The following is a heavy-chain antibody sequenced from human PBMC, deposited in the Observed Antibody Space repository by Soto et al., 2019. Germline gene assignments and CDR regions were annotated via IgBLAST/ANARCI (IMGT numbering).Heavy chain of an antibody. Sequence: SETLSLTCTVSDGSIISSTYYWGWIRKPPGKGLEWIGNIYYSGSTYYNPSLKSRVTISVDTSKNQFSLMLSSVTAADTAVYYCARGGGDVDYYMDVWGKGTTVTVSS. D-gene: IGHD3-16*01. CDR3: ARGGGDVDYYMDV. CDR1: DGSIISSTYY. J-gene: IGHJ6*03. V-gene: IGHV4-39*01. CDR2: IYYSGST.